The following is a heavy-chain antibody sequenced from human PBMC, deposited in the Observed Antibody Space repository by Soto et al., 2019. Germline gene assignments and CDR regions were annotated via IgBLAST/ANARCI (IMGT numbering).Heavy chain of an antibody. V-gene: IGHV4-59*08. CDR3: ARRGFRRGPSYWYFDL. CDR1: GGSISSYY. CDR2: IYYSGST. D-gene: IGHD3-10*01. Sequence: QVQLQESGPGLVKPSETLSLTCTVSGGSISSYYWSWIRQPPGKGLEWIGYIYYSGSTNYNPSLKSRLTISVDTSKNQFSLKLSSVTAADTAVYYCARRGFRRGPSYWYFDLWGRGTLVTVSS. J-gene: IGHJ2*01.